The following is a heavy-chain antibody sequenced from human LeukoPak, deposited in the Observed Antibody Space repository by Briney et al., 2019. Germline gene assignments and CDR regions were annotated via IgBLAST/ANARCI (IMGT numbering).Heavy chain of an antibody. Sequence: PGGALRLSCAAAGFIFSNYWIHWVRHAPGKGLVWVSRINSDGSNTIYADSVKGRFTISRDNAKNTLYLQMNNLRAEDTAVYYCARVGSTTDYWGQGTPVTVSS. CDR3: ARVGSTTDY. V-gene: IGHV3-74*01. J-gene: IGHJ4*02. CDR1: GFIFSNYW. CDR2: INSDGSNT. D-gene: IGHD2/OR15-2a*01.